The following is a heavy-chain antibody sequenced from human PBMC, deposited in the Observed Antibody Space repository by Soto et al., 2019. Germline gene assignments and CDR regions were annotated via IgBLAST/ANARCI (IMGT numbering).Heavy chain of an antibody. CDR3: ARQAVVTEFDY. D-gene: IGHD2-21*02. CDR2: IYSGGST. CDR1: GFTVSSNY. J-gene: IGHJ4*02. Sequence: GGSLILSCAASGFTVSSNYMSWVRQAPGKGLEWVSVIYSGGSTYYADSVKGRFTISRDNSKNTLYLQMNSLRAEDTAVYYCARQAVVTEFDYWGQGTPVNASS. V-gene: IGHV3-53*01.